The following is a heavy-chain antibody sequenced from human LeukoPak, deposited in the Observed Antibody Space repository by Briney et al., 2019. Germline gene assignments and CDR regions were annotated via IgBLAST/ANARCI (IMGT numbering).Heavy chain of an antibody. J-gene: IGHJ2*01. CDR1: GFTISSNY. D-gene: IGHD7-27*01. V-gene: IGHV3-53*01. Sequence: GGSLRLSCAASGFTISSNYLSWVRQAPGKGLVWISALHSGGHTFYADSVRGRSTISRDISKNTLYLQMNDLGAEDTALYYCVRGLSGVSSWYFDLWGRGTLVSVSS. CDR3: VRGLSGVSSWYFDL. CDR2: LHSGGHT.